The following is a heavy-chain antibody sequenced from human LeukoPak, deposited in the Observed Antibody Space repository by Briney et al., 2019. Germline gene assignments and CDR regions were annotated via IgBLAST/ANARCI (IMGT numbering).Heavy chain of an antibody. CDR1: GGSFSGFY. V-gene: IGHV4-34*01. Sequence: SETLSLTCAVYGGSFSGFYWNWVRQPRGKGLEWIGEINHRGSTNYNPSLKSGVTISVDTSKNQFSLKLSSVTAADTAVYYCASGAVAGTVDYWGQGTLVTVSS. D-gene: IGHD6-19*01. CDR2: INHRGST. J-gene: IGHJ4*02. CDR3: ASGAVAGTVDY.